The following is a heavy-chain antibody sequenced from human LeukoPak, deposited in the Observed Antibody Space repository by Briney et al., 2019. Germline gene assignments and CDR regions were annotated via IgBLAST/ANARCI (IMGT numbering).Heavy chain of an antibody. J-gene: IGHJ4*02. CDR2: IYYSGST. V-gene: IGHV4-39*07. CDR1: GGSISSSSYY. D-gene: IGHD3-3*01. CDR3: ARENDFWSGYYDQYYFDY. Sequence: SETLSLTCTVSGGSISSSSYYWCWIRQPPGKGLEWIGSIYYSGSTYYNPSLKSRVTISVDTSKNQFSLKLSSVTAADTAVYYCARENDFWSGYYDQYYFDYWGQGTLVTVSS.